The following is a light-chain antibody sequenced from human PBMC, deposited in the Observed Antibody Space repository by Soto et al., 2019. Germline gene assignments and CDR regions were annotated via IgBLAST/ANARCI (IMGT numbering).Light chain of an antibody. J-gene: IGKJ2*01. Sequence: DVVMTQTPLSASVPLGQPASFSCRSSHSLAHSDGLTYLSWLHQRPGQPPRLLIFKTSTRLSGVPDRLSGGGAGTDFTLNISSVEVEDAGVYYCMQGTQFPHTFGQGTRLDIK. V-gene: IGKV2-24*01. CDR1: HSLAHSDGLTY. CDR3: MQGTQFPHT. CDR2: KTS.